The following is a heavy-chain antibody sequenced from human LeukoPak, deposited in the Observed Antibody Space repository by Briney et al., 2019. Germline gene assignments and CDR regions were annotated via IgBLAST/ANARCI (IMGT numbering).Heavy chain of an antibody. V-gene: IGHV3-48*03. D-gene: IGHD3-10*02. J-gene: IGHJ6*04. Sequence: GGSLRLSCAASGFTFSSYEMNGVRQAPGKGLEWVSYISSSGSTIYYADSVKGRFTISRDNAKNSLYLQMNSLRTEDTAVYYCAELGITMIGGVWGKGTTVTISS. CDR3: AELGITMIGGV. CDR1: GFTFSSYE. CDR2: ISSSGSTI.